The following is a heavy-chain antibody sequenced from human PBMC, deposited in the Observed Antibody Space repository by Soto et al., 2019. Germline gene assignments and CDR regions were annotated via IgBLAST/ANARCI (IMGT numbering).Heavy chain of an antibody. D-gene: IGHD3-22*01. CDR2: ISSSSSYT. Sequence: PGGSLRLSCAASGFTFSDYYMSWIRQAPGKGLEWVSYISSSSSYTNYADSVKGRFTISRDNAKNSLYLQMNSLRAEDTAVYYCARSYYDSSGYTDYWGQGTLVTVS. CDR3: ARSYYDSSGYTDY. V-gene: IGHV3-11*06. CDR1: GFTFSDYY. J-gene: IGHJ4*02.